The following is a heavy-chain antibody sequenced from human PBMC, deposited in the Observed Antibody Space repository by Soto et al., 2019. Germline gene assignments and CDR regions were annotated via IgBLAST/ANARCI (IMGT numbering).Heavy chain of an antibody. J-gene: IGHJ6*03. D-gene: IGHD1-7*01. CDR1: GASIGSSY. CDR3: ARLSSGKNWSYAYYYYYMAV. Sequence: SETLSLTCTVSGASIGSSYWSWIRQPPGKGLEWMGYIFYSGSTNYSPSLNSRVSITVDTSKNQLSLNLSSVTAADTAVYYCARLSSGKNWSYAYYYYYMAVWGKGTTVTVSS. CDR2: IFYSGST. V-gene: IGHV4-59*01.